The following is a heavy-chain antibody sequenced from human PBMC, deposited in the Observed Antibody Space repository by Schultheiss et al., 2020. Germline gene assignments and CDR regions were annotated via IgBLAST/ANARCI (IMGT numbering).Heavy chain of an antibody. D-gene: IGHD3-16*01. Sequence: SQTLSLTCTVSGGSISSGGYYWGWIRQPPGKGLEWIGYIYYSGSTYYNPSLKSRVTISIATSKNQFSLNLSSATAADTAVYFCARGRGRRGPGPYDPRYEGLDVWGRGTTVTVSS. CDR2: IYYSGST. CDR3: ARGRGRRGPGPYDPRYEGLDV. V-gene: IGHV4-31*03. CDR1: GGSISSGGYY. J-gene: IGHJ6*02.